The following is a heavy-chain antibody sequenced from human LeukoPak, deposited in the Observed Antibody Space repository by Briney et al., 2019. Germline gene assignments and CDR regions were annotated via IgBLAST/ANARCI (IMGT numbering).Heavy chain of an antibody. V-gene: IGHV4-34*01. CDR1: GGSFSGYY. CDR3: ARGSLRYYYDSSGHLDY. J-gene: IGHJ4*02. D-gene: IGHD3-22*01. Sequence: SETLSLTCAVYGGSFSGYYWSWIRQPPGKGLEWIGEINHSGSTNYNPSLKSRVTISVDTSKNQFSLKLSSVTAADTAVYYCARGSLRYYYDSSGHLDYWGQGTLATVSS. CDR2: INHSGST.